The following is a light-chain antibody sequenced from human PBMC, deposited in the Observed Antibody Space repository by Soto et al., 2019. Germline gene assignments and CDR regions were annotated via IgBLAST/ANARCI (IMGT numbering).Light chain of an antibody. V-gene: IGKV1-12*01. CDR3: QQANSFPLT. Sequence: DIQMPQSPSPVSASVGARVTITCGASQGITNWLAWYQQKPGKAPKLLIYAASGLPSGVPSRFSGSGSGTDFTLTISILQPEEFATYYCQQANSFPLTFGEGTKVEIK. CDR1: QGITNW. CDR2: AAS. J-gene: IGKJ4*01.